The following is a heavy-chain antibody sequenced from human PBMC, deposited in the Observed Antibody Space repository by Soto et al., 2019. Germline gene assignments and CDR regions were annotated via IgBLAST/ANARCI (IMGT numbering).Heavy chain of an antibody. V-gene: IGHV4-34*01. CDR3: ARAGVRHPTAGYWYFDL. CDR2: INHSGST. Sequence: QVQLQQWGAGLLKPSETLSLTCAVYGGSFSGYYWSWIRQPPGKGLEWIGEINHSGSTNYNPSLKSRVTISVDTSKNQFSLKLGSVTAADTAVYYCARAGVRHPTAGYWYFDLWGRGTLVTVSS. D-gene: IGHD1-1*01. CDR1: GGSFSGYY. J-gene: IGHJ2*01.